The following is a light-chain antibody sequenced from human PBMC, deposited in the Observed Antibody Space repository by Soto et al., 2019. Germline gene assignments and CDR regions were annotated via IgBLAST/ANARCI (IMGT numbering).Light chain of an antibody. V-gene: IGKV2-28*01. CDR2: FGS. J-gene: IGKJ4*01. Sequence: DIVMSQSPVTLPVTPGEPASISCRSSQSLLNYKGSVHLDWYVQKPGQSPQLLSYFGSNRASGVPDMFSGCVSCTDFTLEISRVEAEDVGIYYCMQALQIPMTFGGGTRVDI. CDR3: MQALQIPMT. CDR1: QSLLNYKGSVH.